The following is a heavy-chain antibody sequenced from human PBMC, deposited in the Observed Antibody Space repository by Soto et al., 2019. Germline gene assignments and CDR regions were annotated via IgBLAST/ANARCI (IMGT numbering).Heavy chain of an antibody. CDR2: MSGSGGST. D-gene: IGHD6-13*01. Sequence: EVQLLESGGGLVQPGGSLRLSCTASGFTFSSYAMSWVRQAPGKGLEWVSAMSGSGGSTYYTDSVKGRFTISRDNSMNTLYLQMNSLRAEDTAVYYCAKWAIAAAGKTIDYWGQGTLVTVSS. V-gene: IGHV3-23*01. J-gene: IGHJ4*02. CDR1: GFTFSSYA. CDR3: AKWAIAAAGKTIDY.